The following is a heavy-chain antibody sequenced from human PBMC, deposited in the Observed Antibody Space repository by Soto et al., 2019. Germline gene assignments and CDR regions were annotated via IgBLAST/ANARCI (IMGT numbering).Heavy chain of an antibody. CDR1: GFTFDDYA. CDR2: ISWNSGSI. CDR3: AKVPGIAVAGDAFDM. D-gene: IGHD6-19*01. J-gene: IGHJ3*02. Sequence: GGSLRLSCAASGFTFDDYAMHWVRQAPGKGLEWVSGISWNSGSIGYADSVKGRFTISRDNAKNSLYLQMNSLRAEDTALYYCAKVPGIAVAGDAFDMWGQGTMVTVSS. V-gene: IGHV3-9*01.